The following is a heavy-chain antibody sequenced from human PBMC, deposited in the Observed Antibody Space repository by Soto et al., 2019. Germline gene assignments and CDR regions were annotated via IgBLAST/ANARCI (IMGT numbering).Heavy chain of an antibody. Sequence: QVQLVQSGAEVKKPGSSVKVSCKASGGTFSSYAISWVRQAPGQGLEWMGGIIPIFGTANYAQKFQGRVTITADESTSTAYMEVSSLRSEDTAVYYCARDRDRSPWDYCDSSGYYQYYFDYWGQGNLVTFSS. CDR1: GGTFSSYA. CDR2: IIPIFGTA. CDR3: ARDRDRSPWDYCDSSGYYQYYFDY. D-gene: IGHD3-22*01. J-gene: IGHJ4*02. V-gene: IGHV1-69*01.